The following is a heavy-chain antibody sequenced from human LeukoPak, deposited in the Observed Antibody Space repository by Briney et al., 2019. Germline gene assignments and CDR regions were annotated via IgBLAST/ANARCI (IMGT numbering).Heavy chain of an antibody. CDR1: GFTFSSYA. D-gene: IGHD2-21*02. Sequence: GGSLRLSCAASGFTFSSYAMSWIRQAPGKGLEWVANIRQDGTATYYVDSVKGRFTISRDDAKKSLYLQMDSLRAEDTAVYYCARDCETYCAVDPPNYWGQGTLVTVSS. CDR3: ARDCETYCAVDPPNY. J-gene: IGHJ4*02. V-gene: IGHV3-7*01. CDR2: IRQDGTAT.